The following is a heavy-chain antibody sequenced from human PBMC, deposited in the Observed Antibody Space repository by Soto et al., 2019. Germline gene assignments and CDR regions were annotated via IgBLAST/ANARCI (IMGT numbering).Heavy chain of an antibody. CDR1: GGSIISNSW. J-gene: IGHJ4*02. D-gene: IGHD2-21*02. CDR2: IYHNGRT. Sequence: QVQLQESGPGLVKPSETLSVTCGVSGGSIISNSWWSWVRQPPGKGLEWIGEIYHNGRTDYNPSLKSRVTMSVDTSKNQIFLNLSSVTAADTAVYYCARDCGGDCSYFEHWGQGTLVTVSS. V-gene: IGHV4-4*02. CDR3: ARDCGGDCSYFEH.